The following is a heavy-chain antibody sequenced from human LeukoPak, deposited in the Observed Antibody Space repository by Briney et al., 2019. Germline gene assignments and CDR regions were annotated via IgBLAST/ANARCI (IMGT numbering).Heavy chain of an antibody. CDR1: GFTFSSYA. CDR3: ARGRDVPDY. Sequence: GGSLRLSCAASGFTFSSYAMSWVRQAPGKGLEWVSAISDSGGSTYYADSVKGRFTISRDNAKNSLYLQMNSLRAEDTAVYYCARGRDVPDYWGQGTLVTVSS. CDR2: ISDSGGST. V-gene: IGHV3-23*01. J-gene: IGHJ4*02. D-gene: IGHD2-2*01.